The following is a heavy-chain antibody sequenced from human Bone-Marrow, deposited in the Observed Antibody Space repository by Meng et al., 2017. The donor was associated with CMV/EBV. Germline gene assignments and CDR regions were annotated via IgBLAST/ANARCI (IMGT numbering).Heavy chain of an antibody. V-gene: IGHV4-59*01. J-gene: IGHJ6*02. Sequence: SETLSLTCTVSGGSISSYYWSWIRQPPGKGLEWIGYIYYSGSTNYNPSLKSRVTISVDTSKNQFSLKLSSVTAADTAVYYCARGPRWNYGFYYYYGMDVWGQGTTVTVSS. D-gene: IGHD1-7*01. CDR2: IYYSGST. CDR1: GGSISSYY. CDR3: ARGPRWNYGFYYYYGMDV.